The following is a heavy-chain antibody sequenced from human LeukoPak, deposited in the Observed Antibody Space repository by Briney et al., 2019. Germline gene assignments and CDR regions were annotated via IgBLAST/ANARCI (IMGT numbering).Heavy chain of an antibody. Sequence: ASVKVSCKASGYTFAGYYVHWVRQAPGQGLEWMGWINPNSGGTNYAQSFQGRVTLTSDTSITTAYMELSRLTSDDTAVYYCARGGAYSYSYWGQGTLVTVSS. CDR1: GYTFAGYY. CDR3: ARGGAYSYSY. D-gene: IGHD1-26*01. CDR2: INPNSGGT. V-gene: IGHV1-2*02. J-gene: IGHJ4*02.